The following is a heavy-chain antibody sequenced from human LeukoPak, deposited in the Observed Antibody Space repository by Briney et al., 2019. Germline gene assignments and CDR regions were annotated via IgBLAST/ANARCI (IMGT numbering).Heavy chain of an antibody. V-gene: IGHV4-34*01. Sequence: SETLSLTCAVYGGSFSGYYWSWIRQPPGKGLEWIGEINHSGSTNYNPSLKSRVTISVDTSKNQFSLKLSSVTAADTAVYYCARSSRRGYSYGYGAHYYFDYWGQGTLVTVSS. D-gene: IGHD5-18*01. CDR1: GGSFSGYY. CDR2: INHSGST. J-gene: IGHJ4*02. CDR3: ARSSRRGYSYGYGAHYYFDY.